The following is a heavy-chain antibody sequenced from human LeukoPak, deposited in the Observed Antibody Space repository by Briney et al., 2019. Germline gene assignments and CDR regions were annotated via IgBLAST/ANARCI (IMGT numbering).Heavy chain of an antibody. D-gene: IGHD3-10*01. Sequence: GGSLRLSCAASGSTVSSNYMSWVRQAPGKGLEWVSVIYSGGSTYYADSVKGRFTISRDNSKNTLYLQMNSLRAEDTAVYYCARDNGARGYFDYWGQGTLVTVSS. V-gene: IGHV3-53*01. J-gene: IGHJ4*02. CDR1: GSTVSSNY. CDR3: ARDNGARGYFDY. CDR2: IYSGGST.